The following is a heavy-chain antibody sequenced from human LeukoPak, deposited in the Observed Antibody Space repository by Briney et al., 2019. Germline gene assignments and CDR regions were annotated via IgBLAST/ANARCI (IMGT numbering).Heavy chain of an antibody. J-gene: IGHJ6*03. D-gene: IGHD2-15*01. V-gene: IGHV3-23*01. CDR3: AKGGEDIVVVVAATVRRYYYYYMDV. CDR2: ISGSGRST. CDR1: GFTFTNYG. Sequence: PGGSLRLSCAASGFTFTNYGMIWVRQAPGKGLEWVSAISGSGRSTYYADSVKGRFTISRDNSKNTLYLQMNSLRAEDTAVYYCAKGGEDIVVVVAATVRRYYYYYMDVWGKGTTVTISS.